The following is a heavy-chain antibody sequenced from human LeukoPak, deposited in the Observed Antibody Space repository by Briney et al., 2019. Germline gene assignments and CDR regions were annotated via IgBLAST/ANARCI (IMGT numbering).Heavy chain of an antibody. V-gene: IGHV3-7*04. CDR1: GFTFSSYS. CDR3: ARDLDY. Sequence: GGSLRLSCAASGFTFSSYSMNWVRQAPGKGLEWVANIKGDGSEKYYVDSVKGRFTISRDNAANSLYLQMSSLRAEDTAVYYCARDLDYWGQGTLVTVSS. J-gene: IGHJ4*02. CDR2: IKGDGSEK.